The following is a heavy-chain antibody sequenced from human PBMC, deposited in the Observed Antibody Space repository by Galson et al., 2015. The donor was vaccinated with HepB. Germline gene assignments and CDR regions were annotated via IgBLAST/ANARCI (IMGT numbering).Heavy chain of an antibody. CDR3: AKELSNRGSGDTFDI. Sequence: SLRLSCAASGFTFTNYAMTWARRAPGKGLEWVSVISGSGDTTNYADSVKGRFTVSRDNSKNTVYLQLNSLRVEDTAVYYCAKELSNRGSGDTFDIWGQGTLVTVSS. D-gene: IGHD4-17*01. J-gene: IGHJ4*02. V-gene: IGHV3-23*01. CDR2: ISGSGDTT. CDR1: GFTFTNYA.